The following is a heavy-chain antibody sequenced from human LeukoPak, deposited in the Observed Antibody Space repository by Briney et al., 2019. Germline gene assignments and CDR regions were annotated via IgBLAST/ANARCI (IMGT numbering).Heavy chain of an antibody. Sequence: SETLSLTCTVSSGSISGHYWTWVRQPPGKGLEWIGYIYYSGSTNYNPSLKSRVTISVDTSKNQFSLKLSSVTAADTAVYYCARLGTYYYYGMDVWGQGTTVTVSS. CDR3: ARLGTYYYYGMDV. CDR2: IYYSGST. J-gene: IGHJ6*02. V-gene: IGHV4-59*08. CDR1: SGSISGHY.